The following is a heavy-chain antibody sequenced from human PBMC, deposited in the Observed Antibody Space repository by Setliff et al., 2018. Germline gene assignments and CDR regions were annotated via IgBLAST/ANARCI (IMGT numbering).Heavy chain of an antibody. J-gene: IGHJ6*03. Sequence: SETLSLTCTVSNFSLTSGFFWAWVRQPPGKGLEWIATVYHRGSTDYKPSLKSRATISVDTSKNQFSLNLTSVTAADTAVYYCARAPGRQDYHYMELWGKGTTVTVSS. CDR1: NFSLTSGFF. CDR3: ARAPGRQDYHYMEL. D-gene: IGHD2-15*01. V-gene: IGHV4-38-2*02. CDR2: VYHRGST.